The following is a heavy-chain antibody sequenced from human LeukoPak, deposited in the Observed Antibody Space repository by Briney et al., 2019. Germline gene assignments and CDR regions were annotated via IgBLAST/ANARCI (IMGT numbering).Heavy chain of an antibody. J-gene: IGHJ4*02. V-gene: IGHV3-9*01. CDR1: GFTFDDYA. D-gene: IGHD6-6*01. Sequence: GRSLRLSCAASGFTFDDYATHWVRQGPGKGLEWVSGISWNSGRIGYADSVKGRFIISRDNAKNSLYLQMNSLRSEDTAFYYCAKATYSTSPGYYFDYWGQGTLVTVSS. CDR3: AKATYSTSPGYYFDY. CDR2: ISWNSGRI.